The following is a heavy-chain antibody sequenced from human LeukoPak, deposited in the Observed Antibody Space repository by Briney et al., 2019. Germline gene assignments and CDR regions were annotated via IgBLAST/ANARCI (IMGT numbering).Heavy chain of an antibody. Sequence: GGSLRLSCAASGFTVSSNYMSWVRQAPGKGLEWVSVISSGGSTYYADSVKGRFTISRDNSKNTLYLQMNSLRAEDTAVYYCARNYYDILTGVRNWGQGTLVTVSS. CDR2: ISSGGST. CDR3: ARNYYDILTGVRN. V-gene: IGHV3-53*01. D-gene: IGHD3-9*01. J-gene: IGHJ4*02. CDR1: GFTVSSNY.